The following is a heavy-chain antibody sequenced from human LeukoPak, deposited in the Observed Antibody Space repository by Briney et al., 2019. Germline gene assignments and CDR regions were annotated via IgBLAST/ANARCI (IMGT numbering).Heavy chain of an antibody. V-gene: IGHV3-7*01. J-gene: IGHJ4*02. CDR1: GFTFTRYW. CDR2: INQDGSEQ. Sequence: GSLRLSCAASGFTFTRYWMSWVRQAPGKGLEWVANINQDGSEQFYVDSAKGRFTISRDNTKNSLYLKMNSLRAEDTAVYYCARGSTYSSGWYGYWGQGTLVTVSS. CDR3: ARGSTYSSGWYGY. D-gene: IGHD6-19*01.